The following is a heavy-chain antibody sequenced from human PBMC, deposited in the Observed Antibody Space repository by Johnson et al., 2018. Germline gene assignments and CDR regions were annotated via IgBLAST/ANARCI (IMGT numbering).Heavy chain of an antibody. CDR2: IGSTGAT. Sequence: VQLQESGGGLVQPGGSLRLSCAASGFTFSTYDMHWVRQVTGKGMEWVSAIGSTGATYYSDSVKGRFTISREIPKNSFYLQMTSLTAGDTAVYYCAREQLWGHEAFDIWGQWTMVTVSS. D-gene: IGHD5-18*01. CDR1: GFTFSTYD. CDR3: AREQLWGHEAFDI. V-gene: IGHV3-13*01. J-gene: IGHJ3*02.